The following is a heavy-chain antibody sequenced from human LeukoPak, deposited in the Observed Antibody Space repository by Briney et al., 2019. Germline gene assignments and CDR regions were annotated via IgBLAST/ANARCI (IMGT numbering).Heavy chain of an antibody. CDR1: GFTFSSYS. CDR3: ARESATLVRGVITRQYYFDD. D-gene: IGHD3-10*01. V-gene: IGHV3-48*02. CDR2: ISSSSSTI. Sequence: GGYLRLSCAASGFTFSSYSMNWLRQAPGKGLEWVSYISSSSSTIYYADSMKGRFTISRDNAKNSLYLHMNSLRDEDTAVYYCARESATLVRGVITRQYYFDDWGQGTLVTVSS. J-gene: IGHJ4*02.